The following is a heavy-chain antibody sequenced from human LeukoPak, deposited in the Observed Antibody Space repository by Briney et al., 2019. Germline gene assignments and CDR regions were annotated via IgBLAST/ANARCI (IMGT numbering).Heavy chain of an antibody. CDR2: INPNSGGT. V-gene: IGHV1-2*02. CDR1: GYTFTGYY. Sequence: ASVTVSCKASGYTFTGYYMHWVRQAPGQGLEWMGWINPNSGGTNYAQKFQGRVTMTTDTSTSTAYMELRSLRSDDTAVYYCARDRPNITGIFDYWGQGTLVTVSS. J-gene: IGHJ4*02. D-gene: IGHD1-20*01. CDR3: ARDRPNITGIFDY.